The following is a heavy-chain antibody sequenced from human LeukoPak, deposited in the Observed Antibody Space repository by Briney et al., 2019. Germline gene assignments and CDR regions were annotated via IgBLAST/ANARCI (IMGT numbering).Heavy chain of an antibody. CDR2: IRYDGSNK. D-gene: IGHD2-2*01. CDR1: GFTFGSYG. V-gene: IGHV3-30*02. CDR3: ANPRSCSSTSCLFDY. Sequence: PGGSLRLSCAASGFTFGSYGMHWVRQAPGKGLEWVAFIRYDGSNKYYADSVKGRFTISRDNSKNTLYLQMNSLRAEDTAVYYCANPRSCSSTSCLFDYWGQGTLVTVSS. J-gene: IGHJ4*02.